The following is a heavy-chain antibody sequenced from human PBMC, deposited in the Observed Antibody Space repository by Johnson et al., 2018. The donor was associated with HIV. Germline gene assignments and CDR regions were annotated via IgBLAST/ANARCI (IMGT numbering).Heavy chain of an antibody. CDR3: ARGEMATTYHAAFDI. CDR2: ISWNRRTI. Sequence: VQLVESGGGLVQPGRSLRLSCAASGFTFDDYAMHWVRQAPGKGLEWVSGISWNRRTIGYADSVKGRFTISRDNSKNTLYLQMNSLRAEDTAVYYCARGEMATTYHAAFDIWGQGTMVTVSS. V-gene: IGHV3-9*01. J-gene: IGHJ3*02. CDR1: GFTFDDYA. D-gene: IGHD5-24*01.